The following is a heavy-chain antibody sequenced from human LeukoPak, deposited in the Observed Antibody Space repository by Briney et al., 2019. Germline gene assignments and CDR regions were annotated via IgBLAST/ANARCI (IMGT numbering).Heavy chain of an antibody. CDR3: ARDKVAVAGTGEFDY. J-gene: IGHJ4*02. Sequence: ASVKVSCKASGYTFTSYYMHWVRQAPGQGLEWMGIINPSGGSTSYAQKFQGRVTMTRDTSTSTVYTELSSLRSEDTAVYYCARDKVAVAGTGEFDYWGQGTLVTVSS. CDR1: GYTFTSYY. D-gene: IGHD6-19*01. V-gene: IGHV1-46*01. CDR2: INPSGGST.